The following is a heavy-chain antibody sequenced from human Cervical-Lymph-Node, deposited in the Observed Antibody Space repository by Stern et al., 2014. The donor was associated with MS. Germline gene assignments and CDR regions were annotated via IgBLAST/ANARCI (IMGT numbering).Heavy chain of an antibody. J-gene: IGHJ6*02. CDR3: AKPLYHSYGMDV. V-gene: IGHV3-9*01. D-gene: IGHD3-16*01. CDR1: GFTLDDYA. CDR2: ISWNSGKI. Sequence: EVQLVESGGGLVQPGRPLRLSCEASGFTLDDYAMHWVRQGPGKGLEGVSGISWNSGKIGYADSVKGRFTISRDNAKNSLYLQMNSLRAEDTALYYCAKPLYHSYGMDVWGQGTTVTVSS.